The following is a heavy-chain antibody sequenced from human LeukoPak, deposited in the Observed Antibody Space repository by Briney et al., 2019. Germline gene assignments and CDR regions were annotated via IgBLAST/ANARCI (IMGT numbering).Heavy chain of an antibody. D-gene: IGHD2-2*02. Sequence: PSETLSLTCAVYGGSFSGYYWSWIRQPPGKGLEWIGEINHSGSTNYNPSLKSRVTISVDTSKNQFSLKLSSVTAADTAVYYCAKARYCSSTSCYRHFDYWGQGTLVTVSS. V-gene: IGHV4-34*01. CDR3: AKARYCSSTSCYRHFDY. CDR1: GGSFSGYY. J-gene: IGHJ4*02. CDR2: INHSGST.